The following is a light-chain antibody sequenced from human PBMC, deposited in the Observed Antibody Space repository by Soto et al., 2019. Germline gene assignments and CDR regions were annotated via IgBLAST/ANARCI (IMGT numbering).Light chain of an antibody. Sequence: AIHVTQSPCSLSASVGDRVTITCRASQGIRNDLGWYQQKPGKAPKLLIYAASSLQSGVPSRFSGSGSGTDFTLTISSLQPEDFATYYCLQDYNYPRTFGQGTKVDIK. J-gene: IGKJ1*01. CDR2: AAS. CDR3: LQDYNYPRT. CDR1: QGIRND. V-gene: IGKV1-6*01.